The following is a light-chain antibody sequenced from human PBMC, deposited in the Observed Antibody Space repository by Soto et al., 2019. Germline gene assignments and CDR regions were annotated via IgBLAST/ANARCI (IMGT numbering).Light chain of an antibody. CDR2: GAS. V-gene: IGKV3-20*01. J-gene: IGKJ1*01. CDR1: QSVSSSY. CDR3: QQYGTSPRT. Sequence: EIVLTQSPGTLSLSPGERATLSCRASQSVSSSYLAWYQQKPGQAPRLFIYGASSRATGSPARFRGSGSGTDFTLTISRLEPEDFAVYYCQQYGTSPRTFGQGTKVDSK.